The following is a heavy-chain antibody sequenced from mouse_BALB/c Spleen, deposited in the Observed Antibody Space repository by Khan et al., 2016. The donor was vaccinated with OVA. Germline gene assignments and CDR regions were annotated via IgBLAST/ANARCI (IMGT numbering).Heavy chain of an antibody. J-gene: IGHJ2*01. CDR1: GYSITSDYA. CDR3: ARDYGSSYYYFDY. D-gene: IGHD1-1*01. Sequence: EVQLQESGPGLVKPSQSLSLTCTVTGYSITSDYAWNWIRQFPGNKLEWMGYISYSGSTSYNPSLKSRNSITRDTSKNQFFLQLNSVTTEDTATYYCARDYGSSYYYFDYWGQGTTLTVSS. CDR2: ISYSGST. V-gene: IGHV3-2*02.